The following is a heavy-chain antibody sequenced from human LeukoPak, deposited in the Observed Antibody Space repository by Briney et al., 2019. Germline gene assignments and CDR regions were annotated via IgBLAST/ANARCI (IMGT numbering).Heavy chain of an antibody. CDR3: AKDRDRYCSGGSCWRLDY. D-gene: IGHD2-15*01. CDR2: IQQDGSEK. V-gene: IGHV3-7*01. CDR1: GFTFSDYW. J-gene: IGHJ4*02. Sequence: GGSLRLSCAASGFTFSDYWMSWVRQAPGKGLEWVANIQQDGSEKYYADSVKGRFTISRDNSKNTLYLQMNSLRAEDTAVYYCAKDRDRYCSGGSCWRLDYWGQGTLVTVSS.